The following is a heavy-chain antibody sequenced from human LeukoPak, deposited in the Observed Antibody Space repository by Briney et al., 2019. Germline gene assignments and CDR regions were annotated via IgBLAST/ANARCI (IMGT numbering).Heavy chain of an antibody. CDR1: GYSISSGYY. V-gene: IGHV4-38-2*02. Sequence: PSETLSLTCTVSGYSISSGYYWGWIRQPPGKGLEWIGSIYRSGSTYYNPSLKSRVTISVDTSKYQFSLKLSSVTAADTAVYYCASTRYCSSTSCYTGYYYYYYMDVWGKGTTVTVSS. CDR3: ASTRYCSSTSCYTGYYYYYYMDV. CDR2: IYRSGST. J-gene: IGHJ6*03. D-gene: IGHD2-2*02.